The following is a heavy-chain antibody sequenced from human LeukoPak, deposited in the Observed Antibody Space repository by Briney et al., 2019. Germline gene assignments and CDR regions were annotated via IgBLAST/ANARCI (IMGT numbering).Heavy chain of an antibody. CDR1: GFTFSSYG. J-gene: IGHJ3*01. CDR3: NGNPHR. Sequence: GGSLRLSCAASGFTFSSYGMHWVRQAPGKGLEWVAVISYDGSNKYYADSVKGRFTISRDNSKNTLYLQMNSLRAEDTAVYYCNGNPHRWGQGTMVTVSS. D-gene: IGHD1-14*01. CDR2: ISYDGSNK. V-gene: IGHV3-30*03.